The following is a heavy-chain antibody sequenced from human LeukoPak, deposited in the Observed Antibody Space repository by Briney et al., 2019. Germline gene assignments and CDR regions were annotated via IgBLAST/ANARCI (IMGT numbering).Heavy chain of an antibody. CDR3: ARVRDGYNQEFDY. V-gene: IGHV3-53*01. Sequence: GGSLRLSCAASGFTVSSNYMSWLRQAPGKGLEWFSVIYSGGSTYYADSVKGRFTISRDNSKNTLYLQMNSLRAEDTAVYYCARVRDGYNQEFDYWGQGTLVTVSS. CDR2: IYSGGST. CDR1: GFTVSSNY. J-gene: IGHJ4*02. D-gene: IGHD5-24*01.